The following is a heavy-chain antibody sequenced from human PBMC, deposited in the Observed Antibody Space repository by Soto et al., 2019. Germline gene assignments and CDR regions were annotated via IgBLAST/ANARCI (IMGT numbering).Heavy chain of an antibody. J-gene: IGHJ6*01. CDR3: ARLGKWLFGAFHYGMDV. D-gene: IGHD3-10*02. Sequence: SETLSLTCTVSGGSINSYYWSWIRQPPGKGLEWIGYIYYSGSTNYNPSLKRRVTISVDTSKNQFSLKLSSVTAADTAVYYCARLGKWLFGAFHYGMDVWGQGTTVTVSS. CDR1: GGSINSYY. CDR2: IYYSGST. V-gene: IGHV4-59*01.